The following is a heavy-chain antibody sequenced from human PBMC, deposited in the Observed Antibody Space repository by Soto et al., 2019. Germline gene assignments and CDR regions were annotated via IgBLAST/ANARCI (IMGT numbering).Heavy chain of an antibody. J-gene: IGHJ6*02. CDR2: IKEDGGEK. Sequence: PGGSLRLSCAASGFTFSSSWMTWVRQAPGKGLAWVANIKEDGGEKYYVDSVKGRFTISRDNTNESLYLQMNSLRAEDTAVYYCARDPAPVGYRGLDVWGQGTTVTVSS. CDR1: GFTFSSSW. V-gene: IGHV3-7*01. CDR3: ARDPAPVGYRGLDV. D-gene: IGHD5-12*01.